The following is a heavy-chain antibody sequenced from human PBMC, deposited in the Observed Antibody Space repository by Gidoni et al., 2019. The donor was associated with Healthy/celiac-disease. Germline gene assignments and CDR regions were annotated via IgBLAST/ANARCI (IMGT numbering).Heavy chain of an antibody. Sequence: QVQLQESGPGLVKPSETLSLTCTVSGGSISSYYWSWIRQPPGKGLEWIGYSYYSGSTNYNPSLKSRVTISVDTSKNQFSLKLSSVTAADTAVYYCAANPKVGWFDPWGQGTLVTVSS. V-gene: IGHV4-59*08. CDR2: SYYSGST. D-gene: IGHD3-16*01. CDR3: AANPKVGWFDP. J-gene: IGHJ5*02. CDR1: GGSISSYY.